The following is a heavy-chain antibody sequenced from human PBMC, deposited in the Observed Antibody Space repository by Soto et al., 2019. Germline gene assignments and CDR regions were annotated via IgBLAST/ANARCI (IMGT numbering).Heavy chain of an antibody. J-gene: IGHJ6*02. CDR1: GYSFITYG. CDR3: ARDRPTSSIRARDYYYAMDV. Sequence: QVQLVQSGAEVKKPGASVKDSCKASGYSFITYGISWVRQAPGQGLEWMGWISTYNGNTNYAQKLQGRITMTTDTSTTTGYMELRSLRSDDTAVYYCARDRPTSSIRARDYYYAMDVWGQGTTVTVSS. D-gene: IGHD6-6*01. CDR2: ISTYNGNT. V-gene: IGHV1-18*01.